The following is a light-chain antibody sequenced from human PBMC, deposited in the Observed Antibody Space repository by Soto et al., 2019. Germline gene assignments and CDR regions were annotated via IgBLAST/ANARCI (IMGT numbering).Light chain of an antibody. CDR3: NSYSSSATYV. V-gene: IGLV2-14*03. Sequence: QSALTQPASVSGSPGQSITISCTGTSSDVGGYNLVSWYQQYPGRAPKVMIYDVSNRPSGVSNRFYGSKSGNTASLTISGLQAEDEADYYCNSYSSSATYVFGTGTKVTVL. J-gene: IGLJ1*01. CDR2: DVS. CDR1: SSDVGGYNL.